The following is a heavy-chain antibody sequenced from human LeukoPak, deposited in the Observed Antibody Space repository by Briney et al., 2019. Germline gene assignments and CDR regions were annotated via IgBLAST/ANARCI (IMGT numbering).Heavy chain of an antibody. CDR1: GFTCSSYW. J-gene: IGHJ4*02. CDR2: IKQDGSEK. D-gene: IGHD3-3*01. Sequence: GGSLRLSCAASGFTCSSYWRSWVRQAPGKGREWVANIKQDGSEKYYVDSVKGRFTTSRDNAKNSLYLQMNSLRAEDTAVYYCARTLRELWVLAWLFGYWGQGTLVTVSS. CDR3: ARTLRELWVLAWLFGY. V-gene: IGHV3-7*01.